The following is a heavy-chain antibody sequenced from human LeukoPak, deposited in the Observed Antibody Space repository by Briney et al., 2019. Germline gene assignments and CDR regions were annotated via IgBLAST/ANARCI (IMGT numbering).Heavy chain of an antibody. CDR3: ARIVVVVDINLVRQDWFDP. Sequence: GGSLRLPCAASGITVSSNYMSWVRQAPGKGLEWVSFIHSGDRTYYADSVKGRFTISRDKSKNTLYLQMNSLRAEDTAVYYCARIVVVVDINLVRQDWFDPWGQGTLVTVSS. CDR1: GITVSSNY. D-gene: IGHD2-15*01. CDR2: IHSGDRT. V-gene: IGHV3-66*01. J-gene: IGHJ5*02.